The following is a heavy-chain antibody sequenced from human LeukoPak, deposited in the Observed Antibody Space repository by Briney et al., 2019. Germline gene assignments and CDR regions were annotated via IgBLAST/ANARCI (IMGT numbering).Heavy chain of an antibody. V-gene: IGHV3-23*01. CDR1: GFPFSIYA. J-gene: IGHJ4*02. CDR2: MGGGSPTT. D-gene: IGHD6-19*01. CDR3: ARGFLGGTDQYFDS. Sequence: GGSLSLSCAASGFPFSIYAMNWVRHAPAKGLEWVSTMGGGSPTTDYADSVKYRFTISRDNSKNTLYLQMNSLRAEDTAVYFCARGFLGGTDQYFDSWGQGSLVTASS.